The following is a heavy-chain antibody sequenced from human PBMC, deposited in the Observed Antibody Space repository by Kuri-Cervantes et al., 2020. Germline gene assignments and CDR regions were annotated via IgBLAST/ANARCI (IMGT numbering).Heavy chain of an antibody. J-gene: IGHJ6*02. CDR1: GYSISSGYY. CDR2: IYYSGST. CDR3: ARYYYGMDV. V-gene: IGHV4-38-2*02. Sequence: GSLRLSCTVSGYSISSGYYWGWIRQPPGKGLEWIGYIYYSGSTNYNPSLKSRVTISVDTSKNQFSLKLSSVTAADTAVYYCARYYYGMDVWGQGTTVTVSS.